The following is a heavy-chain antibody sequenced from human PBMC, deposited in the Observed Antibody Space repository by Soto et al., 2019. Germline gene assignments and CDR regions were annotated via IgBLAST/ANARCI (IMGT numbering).Heavy chain of an antibody. CDR3: AKVGDTQWGSTYRYTRFDY. CDR2: ISASGGTT. V-gene: IGHV3-23*01. D-gene: IGHD3-16*02. Sequence: DVQLLESGGGLVQPGGSLRLSCAASGFTFSKYAMSWVRQAPGKGLQWVSAISASGGTTYYADSVKGRFTFSRDNSKNTLYLQMNSLRAEDTAVYYCAKVGDTQWGSTYRYTRFDYWGQGTRVAVSS. J-gene: IGHJ4*02. CDR1: GFTFSKYA.